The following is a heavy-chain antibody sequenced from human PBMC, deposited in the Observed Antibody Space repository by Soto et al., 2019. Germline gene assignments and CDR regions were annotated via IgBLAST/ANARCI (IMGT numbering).Heavy chain of an antibody. CDR2: VSAGGDMT. V-gene: IGHV3-23*01. D-gene: IGHD3-10*01. Sequence: DVQLLESGGHLVQPGGSLRLSCAASGFTFSSYAMSWVRQAPGKGLEWVSSVSAGGDMTYYSDSVKGRFTISRDNSNNALFLQMNSLRIEDTALYYCARGDRGGSGSPASYYHSGLDVRGEGTTVTVS. CDR3: ARGDRGGSGSPASYYHSGLDV. J-gene: IGHJ6*02. CDR1: GFTFSSYA.